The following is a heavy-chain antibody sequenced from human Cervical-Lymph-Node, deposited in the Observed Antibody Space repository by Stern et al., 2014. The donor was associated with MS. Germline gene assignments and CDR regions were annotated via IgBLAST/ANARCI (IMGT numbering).Heavy chain of an antibody. CDR1: GFTFSRYW. D-gene: IGHD3-22*01. Sequence: EVQLVESGGGLVQPGGSLRLSCVASGFTFSRYWMHWVRQPPGKGPVWVSRINSDGSGTNYADFVKGRFTISRDNAKNTLYLQMNSLRAEDTAVYYCARVSHSSGLDWAQGTLVTVSS. CDR2: INSDGSGT. V-gene: IGHV3-74*02. J-gene: IGHJ4*02. CDR3: ARVSHSSGLD.